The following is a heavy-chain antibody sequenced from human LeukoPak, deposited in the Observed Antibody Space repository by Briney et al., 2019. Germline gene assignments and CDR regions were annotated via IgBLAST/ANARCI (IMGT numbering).Heavy chain of an antibody. J-gene: IGHJ4*02. Sequence: SVKLSCKSSGYTFTGYYMHWVRHAPGQGLELMGRINPNSGGTNYAQKFQGRVTMTRDTSISTAYMELSRLRSDDTAVYYCARAWSGSYETPYWGQGNLVTVSS. D-gene: IGHD1-26*01. CDR1: GYTFTGYY. V-gene: IGHV1-2*06. CDR3: ARAWSGSYETPY. CDR2: INPNSGGT.